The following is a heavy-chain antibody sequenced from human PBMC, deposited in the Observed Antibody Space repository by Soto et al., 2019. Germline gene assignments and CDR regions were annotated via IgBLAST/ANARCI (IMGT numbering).Heavy chain of an antibody. V-gene: IGHV1-24*01. CDR2: FDPEDGET. CDR3: ATAVIVGAPKDLDY. J-gene: IGHJ4*02. D-gene: IGHD1-26*01. CDR1: GYTLTELS. Sequence: GASVKVSCQVSGYTLTELSMHWVRQAPGKGLEWMGGFDPEDGETIYAQKFQGRVTMTEDTSTDTAFMELSSLRSEDTAVYYCATAVIVGAPKDLDYWGQGTLVTVSS.